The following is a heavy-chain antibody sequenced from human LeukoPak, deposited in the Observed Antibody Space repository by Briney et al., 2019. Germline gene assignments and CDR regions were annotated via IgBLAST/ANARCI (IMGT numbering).Heavy chain of an antibody. CDR3: AKYYYERSGHYPCYDY. Sequence: PGGSLRLSCAASGFTFDSYIMSWVRQAPGKGLEWVSSISSSGSNIYYADSVKGRFTSSRDNAKNSLYLQMNSLRAEDTALYYCAKYYYERSGHYPCYDYWGQGTLVTVSS. D-gene: IGHD3-22*01. J-gene: IGHJ4*02. CDR2: ISSSGSNI. V-gene: IGHV3-21*01. CDR1: GFTFDSYI.